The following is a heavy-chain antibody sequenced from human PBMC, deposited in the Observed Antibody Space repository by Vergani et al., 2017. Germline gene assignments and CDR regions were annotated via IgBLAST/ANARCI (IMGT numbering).Heavy chain of an antibody. J-gene: IGHJ6*02. D-gene: IGHD5-12*01. Sequence: EVQLVESGGGLVQPGGSLRLSCAASGFTVSSNYMSWVRQAPGKGLEWVSVIYSGGSTYYADSVTGRFTISRHNSKNTLYLQMNSLRAEDTAVYYCARARVDIVATTTYYYYYYGMDVWGQGTTVTVSS. V-gene: IGHV3-53*04. CDR2: IYSGGST. CDR1: GFTVSSNY. CDR3: ARARVDIVATTTYYYYYYGMDV.